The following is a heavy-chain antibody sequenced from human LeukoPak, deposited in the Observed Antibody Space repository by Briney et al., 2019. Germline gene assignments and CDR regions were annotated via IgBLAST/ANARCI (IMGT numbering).Heavy chain of an antibody. J-gene: IGHJ4*02. V-gene: IGHV4-39*07. Sequence: PSETLSLTCIVSGGSISSSSYYWGWIRQPPGKGLEWIGSIYYSGSTYYNPSLKSRVTISVDTSKNQFSLKLSSVTAADTAVYYCARGQWLTAPDYWGQGTLVTVSS. CDR2: IYYSGST. D-gene: IGHD5-18*01. CDR1: GGSISSSSYY. CDR3: ARGQWLTAPDY.